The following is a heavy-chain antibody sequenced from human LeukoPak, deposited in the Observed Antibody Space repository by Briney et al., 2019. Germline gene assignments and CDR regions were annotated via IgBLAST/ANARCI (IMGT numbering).Heavy chain of an antibody. V-gene: IGHV3-48*02. Sequence: GGSLRLSCAPSGVTFGRFSMSSVRQAPGKGLKWVSYISTRSSTIYYADSVKGRFTISRDNAENSLYLQMNSRKHEYTPVYYCARVDWGSFAFDIWGQGTMVTVSS. CDR1: GVTFGRFS. CDR2: ISTRSSTI. J-gene: IGHJ3*02. D-gene: IGHD7-27*01. CDR3: ARVDWGSFAFDI.